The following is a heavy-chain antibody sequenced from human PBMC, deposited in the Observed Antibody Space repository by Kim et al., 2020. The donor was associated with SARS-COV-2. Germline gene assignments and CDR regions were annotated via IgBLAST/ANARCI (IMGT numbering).Heavy chain of an antibody. CDR3: ARHQRYSSGWYGAFYY. V-gene: IGHV4-39*01. J-gene: IGHJ6*01. CDR1: GGSLSSSSYY. Sequence: SETLSLTCTVSGGSLSSSSYYWGWIRQPPGKGLEWIGNAYYIGNTYYNPSLKSRGTISVDTYKNQFSLKLGSVTAADTAVYHCARHQRYSSGWYGAFYY. CDR2: AYYIGNT. D-gene: IGHD6-19*01.